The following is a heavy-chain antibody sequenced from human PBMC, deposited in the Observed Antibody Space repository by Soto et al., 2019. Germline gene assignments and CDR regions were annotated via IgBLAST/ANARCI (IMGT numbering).Heavy chain of an antibody. Sequence: GGSLRLSCAASGFTFSSYWMSWVRQAPGKGPEWVANIKQDGSERYYVDSVRGRFTISRDNARNSLYLQMNSLRGEDTAMYYCARQGRAVSSYYFDYWGQGTLVTVSS. CDR2: IKQDGSER. J-gene: IGHJ4*02. V-gene: IGHV3-7*01. CDR3: ARQGRAVSSYYFDY. D-gene: IGHD3-10*01. CDR1: GFTFSSYW.